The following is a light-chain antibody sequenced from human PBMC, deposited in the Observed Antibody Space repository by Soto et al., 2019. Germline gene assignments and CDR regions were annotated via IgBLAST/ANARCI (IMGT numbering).Light chain of an antibody. Sequence: DIQLTQSPSFLSASVGDRVTITCRASQGISSYLAWYQQKPGKAPKLLIYAASTLQGGVPSRFSGSGSGTEFTLTISSLQPEDFATYYCQQLNSYLLTFGGGTKVDIK. J-gene: IGKJ4*01. CDR3: QQLNSYLLT. V-gene: IGKV1-9*01. CDR1: QGISSY. CDR2: AAS.